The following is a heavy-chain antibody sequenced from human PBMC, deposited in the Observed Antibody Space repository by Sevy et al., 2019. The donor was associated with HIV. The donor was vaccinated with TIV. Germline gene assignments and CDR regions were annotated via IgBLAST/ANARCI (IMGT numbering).Heavy chain of an antibody. Sequence: GGSLRLSCTASGFTFGDYAMSWFRQAPGKGLEWVGFIRSKAYGGTTEYAASVKGRFTISRNDSKSIAFLQMNSLKTEDTAVYYCTRDQSLRKSSCWYNYYYYYGMDVWGQGTTVTVSS. D-gene: IGHD6-13*01. V-gene: IGHV3-49*03. CDR2: IRSKAYGGTT. CDR1: GFTFGDYA. CDR3: TRDQSLRKSSCWYNYYYYYGMDV. J-gene: IGHJ6*02.